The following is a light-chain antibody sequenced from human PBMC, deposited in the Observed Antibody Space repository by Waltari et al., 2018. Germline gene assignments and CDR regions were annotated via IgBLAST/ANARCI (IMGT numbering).Light chain of an antibody. CDR1: QALSLY. V-gene: IGKV1-9*01. Sequence: IQLTQSPSSLSASVGDRVTITCRARQALSLYLAWYQQKPGKAPNLLIYAASTLQSGVPSRFIGSGSGTEFTLTISSLQPEDFATYYCQQLRSYPRITFGQGTRLDI. J-gene: IGKJ5*01. CDR3: QQLRSYPRIT. CDR2: AAS.